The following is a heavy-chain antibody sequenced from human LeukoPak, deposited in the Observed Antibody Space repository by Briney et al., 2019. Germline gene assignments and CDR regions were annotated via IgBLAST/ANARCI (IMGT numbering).Heavy chain of an antibody. D-gene: IGHD2-15*01. V-gene: IGHV4-4*07. CDR2: IYTSGST. CDR1: GGSISSYY. Sequence: SETLSLTCTVSGGSISSYYWSWFRQPAGKGLEWIGRIYTSGSTNYNPSLKSRVTMSVDTSKNQFSLKLSSVTAADTAVYYCAKVPPSGHYYYGMDVWGQGTTVTVSS. CDR3: AKVPPSGHYYYGMDV. J-gene: IGHJ6*02.